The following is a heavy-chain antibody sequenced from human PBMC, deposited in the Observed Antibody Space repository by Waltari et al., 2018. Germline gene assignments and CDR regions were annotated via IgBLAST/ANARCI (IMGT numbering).Heavy chain of an antibody. D-gene: IGHD6-13*01. J-gene: IGHJ3*02. CDR3: ARVLDLGYSSSWSDAFDI. Sequence: QVQLVQSGAEVKKPGASVKVSCKASGYTFTGYYMHWVRQAPGQGLEWMGWINPNSGGTNYAQTFQGWVTMTRDTSISTAYMELSRLRSDDTAVYYCARVLDLGYSSSWSDAFDIWGQGTMVTVSS. V-gene: IGHV1-2*04. CDR2: INPNSGGT. CDR1: GYTFTGYY.